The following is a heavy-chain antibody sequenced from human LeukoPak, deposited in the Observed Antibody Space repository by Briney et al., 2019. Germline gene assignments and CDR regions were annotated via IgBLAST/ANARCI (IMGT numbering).Heavy chain of an antibody. D-gene: IGHD6-13*01. Sequence: ASVKVSCKASGGTFSSYAISWVRQAPGQGLEWMGGIIPIFGAANYAQKFQGRVTITADESTSTAYMELSSLRSEDTAVYYCARGTYSSSWYWFDPWGQGTLVTVSS. V-gene: IGHV1-69*01. CDR3: ARGTYSSSWYWFDP. CDR2: IIPIFGAA. CDR1: GGTFSSYA. J-gene: IGHJ5*02.